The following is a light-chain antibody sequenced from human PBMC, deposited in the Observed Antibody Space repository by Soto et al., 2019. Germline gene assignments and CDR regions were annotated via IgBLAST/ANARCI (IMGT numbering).Light chain of an antibody. CDR1: QSVSIY. J-gene: IGKJ5*01. CDR3: QQRNNWPPEIT. Sequence: EIVLTQSPATLSLSPGERATLSCRASQSVSIYLAWYQQKPGQAPRLLIFDASNRATGIPARFSCSGSGTDFTLTISSLEPEDFAVYYCQQRNNWPPEITFGQGTRLEIK. V-gene: IGKV3-11*01. CDR2: DAS.